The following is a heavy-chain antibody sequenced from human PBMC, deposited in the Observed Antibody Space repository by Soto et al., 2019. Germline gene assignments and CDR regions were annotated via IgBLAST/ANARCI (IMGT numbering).Heavy chain of an antibody. J-gene: IGHJ5*02. CDR2: IYHSGST. V-gene: IGHV4-38-2*02. D-gene: IGHD6-19*01. Sequence: PSETLSLTCAVSGYSISSGYYWGWIRQPPGKGLEWIGSIYHSGSTHYNPSLKSRVTISVDTSKNQFSLKLSSVTAADTAVYYCARDVGQWLATGWFDPWGQGTLVTVSS. CDR3: ARDVGQWLATGWFDP. CDR1: GYSISSGYY.